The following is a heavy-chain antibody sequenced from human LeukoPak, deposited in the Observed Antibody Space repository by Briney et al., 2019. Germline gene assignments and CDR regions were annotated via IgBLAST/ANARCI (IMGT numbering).Heavy chain of an antibody. CDR2: ISAYNGNT. Sequence: ASVKVSCKASGYTFTSYGISWVRQAPGQGLEWMGWISAYNGNTNYAQKLQGRVTMTTDTSTSTAYMELRSLRSDDTAVYYCARVPLPWKIAVAGIGTFDYWGQGTLVTVSS. V-gene: IGHV1-18*01. CDR1: GYTFTSYG. CDR3: ARVPLPWKIAVAGIGTFDY. J-gene: IGHJ4*02. D-gene: IGHD6-19*01.